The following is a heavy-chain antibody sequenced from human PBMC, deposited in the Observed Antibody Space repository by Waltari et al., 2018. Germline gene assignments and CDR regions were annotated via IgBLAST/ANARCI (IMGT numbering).Heavy chain of an antibody. J-gene: IGHJ3*02. Sequence: DVQLVESGGNLVKPGGSLRLSCAASAFTFSDYSMHWVRQAPGRGLEWVSSISGSSNYIYYAESVRGRFTVSRDNAKNSLLLQMSGLSAGDTAVYYCAKGLGTVVPGNGFDIWGLGTMVTVSS. CDR2: ISGSSNYI. V-gene: IGHV3-21*01. D-gene: IGHD2-2*01. CDR1: AFTFSDYS. CDR3: AKGLGTVVPGNGFDI.